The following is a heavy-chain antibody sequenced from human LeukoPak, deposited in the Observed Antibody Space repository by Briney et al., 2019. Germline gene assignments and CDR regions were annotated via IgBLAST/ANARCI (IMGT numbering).Heavy chain of an antibody. CDR2: IWYDGSNK. CDR1: GFTFSSYG. D-gene: IGHD3-9*01. Sequence: GGSLRLSCAASGFTFSSYGMHWVRQALGKGLEWVAVIWYDGSNKYYADSVKGRFTISRDNSKNTLYLQMNSLRAEDTAVYYCARAGYCSSTSCSWSPYYDILTGYYTVGMDVWGKGTTVTVSS. J-gene: IGHJ6*04. CDR3: ARAGYCSSTSCSWSPYYDILTGYYTVGMDV. V-gene: IGHV3-33*01.